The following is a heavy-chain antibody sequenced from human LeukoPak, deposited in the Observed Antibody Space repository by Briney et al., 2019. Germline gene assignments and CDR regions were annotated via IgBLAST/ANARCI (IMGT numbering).Heavy chain of an antibody. CDR2: IIPIFGTA. CDR1: GGTFSSYA. V-gene: IGHV1-69*05. D-gene: IGHD1-14*01. Sequence: SVKVSCKASGGTFSSYAISWVRQAPGQGLEWMGGIIPIFGTANYAQKFQGRVTITTDESTSTAYMELSSLRSEDTAVYYCARDLTPTYYYYGMDVWGQGTTVTVSS. J-gene: IGHJ6*02. CDR3: ARDLTPTYYYYGMDV.